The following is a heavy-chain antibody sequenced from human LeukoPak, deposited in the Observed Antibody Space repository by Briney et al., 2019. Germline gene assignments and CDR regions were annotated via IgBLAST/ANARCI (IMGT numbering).Heavy chain of an antibody. V-gene: IGHV3-9*03. D-gene: IGHD2-8*01. Sequence: GGSLTLSCAASGFTFDDYAMHWVRQAPGKGLEGVSGISWNRGSIGYADSVKGRFTISRDNAKNSLYLQMNSLRAEDMALYYCAKSRFSSVSSEDFDYWGQGTLVTVSS. CDR1: GFTFDDYA. CDR2: ISWNRGSI. CDR3: AKSRFSSVSSEDFDY. J-gene: IGHJ4*02.